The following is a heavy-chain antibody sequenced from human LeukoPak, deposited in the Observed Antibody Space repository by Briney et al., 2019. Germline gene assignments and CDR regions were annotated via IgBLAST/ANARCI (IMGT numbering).Heavy chain of an antibody. CDR1: GFTVSSNY. V-gene: IGHV3-53*01. J-gene: IGHJ4*02. D-gene: IGHD3-16*01. CDR3: ASNSDTYAWYFDY. Sequence: PGGSLRLSCAASGFTVSSNYMSWVRQAPGKGLEWVSVIYSGGSTYYADSVKGRFTISRDNSKNTLYLKMNSLRTEDTAVYYCASNSDTYAWYFDYWGQGTLVTVSS. CDR2: IYSGGST.